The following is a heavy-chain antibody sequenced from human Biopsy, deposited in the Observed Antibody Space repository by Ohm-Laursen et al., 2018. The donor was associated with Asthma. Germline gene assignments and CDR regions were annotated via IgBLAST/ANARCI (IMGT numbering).Heavy chain of an antibody. D-gene: IGHD7-27*01. CDR3: ARVQKSPGDRWFDP. J-gene: IGHJ5*02. V-gene: IGHV1-2*06. CDR1: AYTFIAYH. Sequence: VPSVKVSCKASAYTFIAYHLHWVRQAPGEGLEWMGRINPNGGATIYAQKFQDRVTMTRDTSISTAYMELSRLTSDDTAVYYCARVQKSPGDRWFDPWGQGTLVTVSS. CDR2: INPNGGAT.